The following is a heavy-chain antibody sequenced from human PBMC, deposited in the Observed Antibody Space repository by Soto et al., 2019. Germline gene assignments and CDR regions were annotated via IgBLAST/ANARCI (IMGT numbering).Heavy chain of an antibody. V-gene: IGHV1-2*02. J-gene: IGHJ6*02. Sequence: ASVKVSCKASGYTFSGYYIHWLRRAPGQGLEWMGWINPNSGGTNYAQKFQGRVTVTRDTPTSTAYMELSRLTSDDTAVYYCARSLTEGYCTITGCCTRPLYGMDVWGQGTTVTVSS. CDR1: GYTFSGYY. CDR2: INPNSGGT. CDR3: ARSLTEGYCTITGCCTRPLYGMDV. D-gene: IGHD2-2*02.